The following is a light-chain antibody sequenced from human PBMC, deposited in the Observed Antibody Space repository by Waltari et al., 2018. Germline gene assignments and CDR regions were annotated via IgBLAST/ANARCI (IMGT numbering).Light chain of an antibody. Sequence: EIVLTQSPGTLSLSPGERATLSCRTSQSVGRYLAWYQQKPGQAPRLLIYDASTRVTGIPDRFSGSGSGTDFSLTISRLESEDFAVYYCQKYVNLPATFGQGTKVEIK. CDR3: QKYVNLPAT. CDR1: QSVGRY. CDR2: DAS. J-gene: IGKJ1*01. V-gene: IGKV3-20*01.